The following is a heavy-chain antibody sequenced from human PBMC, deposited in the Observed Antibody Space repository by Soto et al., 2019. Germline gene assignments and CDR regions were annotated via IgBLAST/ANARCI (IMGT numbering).Heavy chain of an antibody. CDR3: ARNVDKAMAPYYYYGMDV. Sequence: PGASLRLSCASSGFTFSSYSMNWVRQAPGKGLEWVSSISSSSSYIYYADSVKGRFTISRDNAKNSLYLQMNSLRAEDTAVYYCARNVDKAMAPYYYYGMDVWGQGTTVTVSS. V-gene: IGHV3-21*01. CDR1: GFTFSSYS. CDR2: ISSSSSYI. J-gene: IGHJ6*02. D-gene: IGHD5-18*01.